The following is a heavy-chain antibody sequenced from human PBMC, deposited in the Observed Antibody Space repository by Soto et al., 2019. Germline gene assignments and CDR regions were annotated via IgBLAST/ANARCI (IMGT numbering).Heavy chain of an antibody. J-gene: IGHJ4*02. CDR3: AKAVGLGNFGSGSYWDY. CDR1: GFTFSSYA. V-gene: IGHV3-23*01. Sequence: GGSLRLSCAASGFTFSSYAMSWVRQAPGKGLEWVSAISGSGGSTYYADSVKGRFTISRDNSKNTLYLQMNSLRAEDTAVYYCAKAVGLGNFGSGSYWDYWGQGTLVTVSS. CDR2: ISGSGGST. D-gene: IGHD3-10*01.